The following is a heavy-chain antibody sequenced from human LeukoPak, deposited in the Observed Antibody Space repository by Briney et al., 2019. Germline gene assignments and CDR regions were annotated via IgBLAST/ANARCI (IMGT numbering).Heavy chain of an antibody. CDR3: ANFEPGYTSSWYAEF. Sequence: RTGGSLRLSCEVSGFTFSSSRMNWVRQAPGKGLEWVSYISSRGTTKHYADFVKGRFTISSDNAKNALYLQMNSLRVEDTAVYYCANFEPGYTSSWYAEFWGQGTLVTVSS. J-gene: IGHJ4*02. V-gene: IGHV3-48*01. CDR2: ISSRGTTK. D-gene: IGHD6-13*01. CDR1: GFTFSSSR.